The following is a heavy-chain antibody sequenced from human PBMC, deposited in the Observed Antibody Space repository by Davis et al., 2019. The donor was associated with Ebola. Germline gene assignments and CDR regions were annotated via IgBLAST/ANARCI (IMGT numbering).Heavy chain of an antibody. CDR1: GFTFSSYG. D-gene: IGHD3-10*01. V-gene: IGHV3-23*01. CDR3: AQTMVRGAIHSF. Sequence: GESLKISCAASGFTFSSYGMHWVRQAPGKGLEWVSAISGSGGSTYYADSVKGRFTISRDNSKNTLYLQMNSLRVEDTAVYYCAQTMVRGAIHSFWGQGTLVTVSS. CDR2: ISGSGGST. J-gene: IGHJ4*02.